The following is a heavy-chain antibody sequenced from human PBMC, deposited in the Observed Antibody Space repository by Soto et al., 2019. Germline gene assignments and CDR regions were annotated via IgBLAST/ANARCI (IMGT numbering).Heavy chain of an antibody. Sequence: EMQLVESGGGLIQLGGSLRLSCGASGFTVNSNYMSWVRQAPGKGLEWVSLIYSGGDIYYADSVKGRFTISRDDSKNTVYLQLNSLRADDTAIYYCAKGNLEGLDFWGQGTLVSVSS. CDR2: IYSGGDI. J-gene: IGHJ4*02. CDR1: GFTVNSNY. V-gene: IGHV3-53*01. CDR3: AKGNLEGLDF.